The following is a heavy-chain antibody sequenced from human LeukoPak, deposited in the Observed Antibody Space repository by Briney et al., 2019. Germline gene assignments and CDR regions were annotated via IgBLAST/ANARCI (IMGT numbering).Heavy chain of an antibody. CDR1: GFTFSSYS. CDR3: ARELGYYFDY. J-gene: IGHJ4*02. Sequence: GGSLRLSCAASGFTFSSYSMNWVRQAPGKGLEYISYISSRSSTIYYADSVKGRFTISRDNAKNSLYLQTNSLRDEDTAVYYCARELGYYFDYWGQGTLVTVSS. CDR2: ISSRSSTI. V-gene: IGHV3-48*02.